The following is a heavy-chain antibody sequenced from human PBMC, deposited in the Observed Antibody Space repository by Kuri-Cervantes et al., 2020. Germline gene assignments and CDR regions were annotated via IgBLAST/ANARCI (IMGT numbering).Heavy chain of an antibody. D-gene: IGHD2-2*01. V-gene: IGHV3-21*01. CDR3: ARPFRRWVPAALFDY. CDR2: ISSSSYI. J-gene: IGHJ4*02. Sequence: GGSLRLSCAASGFTFSSYSMNWVRQAPGKGLEWVSSISSSSYIYYADSVRGRFTISRDNAKNSLYLQMNSLRAEDTAVYYCARPFRRWVPAALFDYWGQGTLVTVSS. CDR1: GFTFSSYS.